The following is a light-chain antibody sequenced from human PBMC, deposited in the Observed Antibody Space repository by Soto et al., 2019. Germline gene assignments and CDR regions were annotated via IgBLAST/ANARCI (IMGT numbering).Light chain of an antibody. V-gene: IGKV3-15*01. Sequence: EIVMTQSPATLSVSPGERATLSCRASQSVSSNLAWYQQKPGQAPRLLIYGASTRATGIPARFSRSGSGTEFTLTISSLQSEDFAVYYCQQYNNWPPYTFGQGTKLAIK. CDR3: QQYNNWPPYT. CDR1: QSVSSN. CDR2: GAS. J-gene: IGKJ2*01.